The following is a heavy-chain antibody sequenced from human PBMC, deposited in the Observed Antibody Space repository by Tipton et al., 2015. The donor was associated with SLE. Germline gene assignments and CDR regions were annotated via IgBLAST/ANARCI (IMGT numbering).Heavy chain of an antibody. Sequence: TLSLTCTVSGASISDNYWSWIRQPTGKRLEWIGYIYSTLSTNYNPSLQNRVTISADTSKNQFSLKLSSVTAADTAVYYCGKYDYDSTGVQAVHYWGQGTLLTVSS. V-gene: IGHV4-59*01. CDR1: GASISDNY. J-gene: IGHJ4*02. CDR3: GKYDYDSTGVQAVHY. CDR2: IYSTLST. D-gene: IGHD3-22*01.